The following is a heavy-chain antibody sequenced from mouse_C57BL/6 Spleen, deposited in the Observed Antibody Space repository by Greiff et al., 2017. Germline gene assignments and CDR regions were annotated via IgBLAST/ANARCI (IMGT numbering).Heavy chain of an antibody. Sequence: QVQLQQSGAELVRPGTSVKVSCKASGYAFTNYLIEWVKQRPGQGLEWIGVINPGSGGTNYNEKFKGQATLTADKSSSTAHMPLSSLTSEDSAVYFWARSGGLRLDYWGQGTTLTVSS. CDR1: GYAFTNYL. D-gene: IGHD2-2*01. CDR3: ARSGGLRLDY. J-gene: IGHJ2*01. CDR2: INPGSGGT. V-gene: IGHV1-54*01.